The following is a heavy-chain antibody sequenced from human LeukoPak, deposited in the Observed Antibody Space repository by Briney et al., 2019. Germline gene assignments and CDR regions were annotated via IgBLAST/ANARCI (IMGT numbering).Heavy chain of an antibody. CDR1: GFTFTSYA. D-gene: IGHD5/OR15-5a*01. CDR2: IRSKAYGGTT. J-gene: IGHJ6*02. Sequence: GGSLRLSCAASGFTFTSYAMSWFRQAPGKGLEWVGFIRSKAYGGTTEYAASVKGRFTISRDDSKSIAYLQMNSLKTEDTAVYYCTRVYLPAYYYYYGMDVWGQGTTVTVSS. V-gene: IGHV3-49*03. CDR3: TRVYLPAYYYYYGMDV.